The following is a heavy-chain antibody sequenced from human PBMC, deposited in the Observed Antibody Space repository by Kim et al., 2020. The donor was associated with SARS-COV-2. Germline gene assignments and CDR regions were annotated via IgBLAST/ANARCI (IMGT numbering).Heavy chain of an antibody. D-gene: IGHD6-13*01. V-gene: IGHV1-69*01. CDR3: ARTPGIAAAGSDY. J-gene: IGHJ4*02. Sequence: NNAQKAQGRVTTTADETTSTAYMELSSLRSEDAAVYYCARTPGIAAAGSDYWGQGTLVTVSS.